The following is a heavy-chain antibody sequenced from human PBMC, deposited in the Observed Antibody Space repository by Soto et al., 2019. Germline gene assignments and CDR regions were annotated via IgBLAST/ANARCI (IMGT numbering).Heavy chain of an antibody. CDR2: TYYRSKWSN. CDR1: GDSVSSNSVA. Sequence: SQTLSLTCAISGDSVSSNSVAWNWIRQSPSRGLEWLGRTYYRSKWSNDYAVSVKSRITISPDTSKNQFSLQLDSVTPEDTAVYYCARDSPGYGDYVLFDYWGQGTLVTVSS. V-gene: IGHV6-1*01. D-gene: IGHD4-17*01. J-gene: IGHJ4*02. CDR3: ARDSPGYGDYVLFDY.